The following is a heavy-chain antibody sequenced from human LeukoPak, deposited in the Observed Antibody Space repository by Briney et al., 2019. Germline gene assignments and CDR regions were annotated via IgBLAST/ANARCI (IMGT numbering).Heavy chain of an antibody. J-gene: IGHJ4*02. CDR1: GFTFSSYG. CDR2: ISGSGGST. V-gene: IGHV3-23*01. Sequence: PGGSLRLSCAASGFTFSSYGMSWVRQVSGKGLEWVAAISGSGGSTYYADSADSVKGRFSISRDNSNNTLYLQMNSLRAEDTAVYYCARAPGGEVDYWGQGTLVTVSS. CDR3: ARAPGGEVDY. D-gene: IGHD3-10*01.